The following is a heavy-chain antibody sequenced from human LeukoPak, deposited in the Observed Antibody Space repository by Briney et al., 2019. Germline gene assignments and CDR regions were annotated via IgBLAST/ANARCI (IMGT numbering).Heavy chain of an antibody. CDR3: ARDQGG. CDR2: ISYDGGNK. Sequence: PGRSLRLSCAASGFTFSSYAMHWVRQAPGKGLEWVAVISYDGGNKYYADSVKGRFTISGDNSKNTLYLQMNSLRAEDTAVYYCARDQGGWGQGTLVTVSS. D-gene: IGHD1-26*01. CDR1: GFTFSSYA. V-gene: IGHV3-30-3*01. J-gene: IGHJ4*02.